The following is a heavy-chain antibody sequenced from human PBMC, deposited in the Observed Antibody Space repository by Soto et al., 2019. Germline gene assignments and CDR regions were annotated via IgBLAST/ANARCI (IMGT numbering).Heavy chain of an antibody. Sequence: ASVKVSCKASGYTLTSYGISWVRQAPGQGLEWMGWISAYNGNTNYAQKLQGRVTMTTDTSTSTAYMELRSLRSDDTAVYYCVRDRDSGYDASLDYWGQGTLVTVSS. J-gene: IGHJ4*02. V-gene: IGHV1-18*01. CDR1: GYTLTSYG. D-gene: IGHD5-12*01. CDR3: VRDRDSGYDASLDY. CDR2: ISAYNGNT.